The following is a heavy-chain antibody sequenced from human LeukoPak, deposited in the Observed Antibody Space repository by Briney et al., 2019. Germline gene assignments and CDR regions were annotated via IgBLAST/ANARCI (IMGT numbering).Heavy chain of an antibody. D-gene: IGHD4-11*01. CDR1: GYTFTSYD. CDR2: MNPDSGNT. J-gene: IGHJ5*02. Sequence: ASVKVSCKASGYTFTSYDINWVRQATGQGLEWMGWMNPDSGNTGYAQKFQGRVTMTRNTSISTAYMELSSLRSEDTAVYYCATTRKKTLNWFDPWGQGTLVTVSS. V-gene: IGHV1-8*01. CDR3: ATTRKKTLNWFDP.